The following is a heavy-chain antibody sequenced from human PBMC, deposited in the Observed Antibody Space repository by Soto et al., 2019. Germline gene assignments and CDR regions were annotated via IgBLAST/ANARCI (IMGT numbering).Heavy chain of an antibody. Sequence: QITLKESGPTLVKPTQTLTLTCTFSGFSLNTSGVGVGWVRQPPGRALEWLAVIYWTDDKRYSPSLKSRLSITKDTSKNQVVLTMTNMDPMYTAIFFCAHKLPVTTSAFDIWGQGTMVTVSS. J-gene: IGHJ3*02. CDR3: AHKLPVTTSAFDI. CDR1: GFSLNTSGVG. V-gene: IGHV2-5*01. D-gene: IGHD4-17*01. CDR2: IYWTDDK.